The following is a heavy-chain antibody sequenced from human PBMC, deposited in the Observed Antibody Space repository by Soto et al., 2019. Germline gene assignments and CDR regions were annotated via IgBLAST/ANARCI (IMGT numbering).Heavy chain of an antibody. J-gene: IGHJ1*01. CDR1: GFTFRNFW. CDR2: INQDGSEK. D-gene: IGHD5-12*01. V-gene: IGHV3-7*05. Sequence: EVQLVESGGGLVQPGGSLRLSCAASGFTFRNFWMKWVRRAPVKGLEWVANINQDGSEKNYVDSVRGRFTISRDNAKNSLYLQMSSLRAEDTAIYYCARGPGGGNDGTFNYCGQGILVTVSS. CDR3: ARGPGGGNDGTFNY.